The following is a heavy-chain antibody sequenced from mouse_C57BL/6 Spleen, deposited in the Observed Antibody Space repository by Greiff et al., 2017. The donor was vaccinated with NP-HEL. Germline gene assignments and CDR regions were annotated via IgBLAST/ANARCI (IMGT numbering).Heavy chain of an antibody. CDR2: IYPGDGDT. V-gene: IGHV1-80*01. J-gene: IGHJ3*01. D-gene: IGHD2-1*01. CDR3: ARGGNYGNYGAY. CDR1: GYAFSSYW. Sequence: QVQLQQSGAELVKPGASVKISCKASGYAFSSYWMNWVKQRPGKGLEWIGQIYPGDGDTNYNGKFKGKATLTADKSSSTAYMQLSSLTSEDSAVYFCARGGNYGNYGAYWGQGTLVTVSA.